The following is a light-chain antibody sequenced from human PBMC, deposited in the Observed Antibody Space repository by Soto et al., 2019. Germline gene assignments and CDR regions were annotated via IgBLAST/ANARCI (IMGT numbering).Light chain of an antibody. CDR1: QSVSSY. CDR2: DAS. Sequence: EIVLTQSPATLSLSPGDRATLSCRASQSVSSYLNWYQQKPGQATRLLIYDASNKATGIPTRFSGSGSGTYFTITISIQQHEDLAKYYRQQRSNCPFTFGPGTKVDIK. J-gene: IGKJ3*01. V-gene: IGKV3-11*01. CDR3: QQRSNCPFT.